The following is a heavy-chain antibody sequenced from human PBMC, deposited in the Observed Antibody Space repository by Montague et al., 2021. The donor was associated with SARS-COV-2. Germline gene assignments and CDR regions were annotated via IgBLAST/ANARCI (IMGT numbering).Heavy chain of an antibody. Sequence: SQTLSLTCSVSGGSISSTSYYWGWIRQPPGKGLEWIGSIYYSGSTYYNPSLSSRVTISVATSKNQFSLKLSSVTAADTAVDYCASAIVVVTAPNYYGMDVWGQGTTVTVSS. CDR2: IYYSGST. V-gene: IGHV4-39*01. CDR3: ASAIVVVTAPNYYGMDV. D-gene: IGHD2-21*02. CDR1: GGSISSTSYY. J-gene: IGHJ6*02.